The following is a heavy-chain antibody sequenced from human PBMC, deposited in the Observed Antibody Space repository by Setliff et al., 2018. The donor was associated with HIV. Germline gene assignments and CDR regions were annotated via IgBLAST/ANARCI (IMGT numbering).Heavy chain of an antibody. CDR3: ATIVRPSYYYYYYMDV. CDR1: GGTFNSYA. D-gene: IGHD3-10*02. V-gene: IGHV1-69*13. Sequence: ASVMVSCKTSGGTFNSYAIIWVRQAPGQGLEWIGGIIPAFGTTNYAQKFQGRVTLTADDSTSTAYMELSSLRSEDTAVYYCATIVRPSYYYYYYMDVWGKGTTVTVSS. J-gene: IGHJ6*03. CDR2: IIPAFGTT.